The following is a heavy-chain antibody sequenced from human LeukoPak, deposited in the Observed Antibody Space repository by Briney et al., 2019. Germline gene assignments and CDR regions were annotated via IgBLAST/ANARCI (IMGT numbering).Heavy chain of an antibody. V-gene: IGHV3-15*01. J-gene: IGHJ4*02. CDR2: IKSKTDGETT. CDR1: GFRFNYAW. Sequence: GGSLRLSCAASGFRFNYAWMNWVRQTPGKGPEWVGRIKSKTDGETTDYAAPVKGRFTISRDDSKNTLYLEMKSLKTEDTAVYYCTTGMDYYDSSGYYSLRLFDFWGQGTRVTVSS. CDR3: TTGMDYYDSSGYYSLRLFDF. D-gene: IGHD3-22*01.